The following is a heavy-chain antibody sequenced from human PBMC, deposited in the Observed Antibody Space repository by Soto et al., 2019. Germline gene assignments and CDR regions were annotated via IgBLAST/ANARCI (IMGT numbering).Heavy chain of an antibody. Sequence: QVQLVESGGGVVQPGRCLRFSCAASGFTFTSYAMHWVRQAPGKGLEWVAVISYDGSNKYYADSVKGRFTISRDNSKNTLYLQMNSLRAEDTAVYYCARVPSSSGRAHFDYWGQGTLVTVSS. CDR1: GFTFTSYA. CDR3: ARVPSSSGRAHFDY. CDR2: ISYDGSNK. J-gene: IGHJ4*02. D-gene: IGHD2-15*01. V-gene: IGHV3-30-3*01.